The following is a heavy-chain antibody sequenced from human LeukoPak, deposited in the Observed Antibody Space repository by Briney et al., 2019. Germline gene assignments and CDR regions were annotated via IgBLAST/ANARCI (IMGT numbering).Heavy chain of an antibody. J-gene: IGHJ5*02. V-gene: IGHV3-21*01. Sequence: GGSLRLPCAASGFTFSSYNMNWVRQAPGKGLEWVSSISSSSSYIYYADSVKGRFTISRDNAKNSLYLQMNSLRAEDTAVYYCARSGLLWFGELIPNWFDPWGQGTLVTVSS. CDR3: ARSGLLWFGELIPNWFDP. D-gene: IGHD3-10*01. CDR1: GFTFSSYN. CDR2: ISSSSSYI.